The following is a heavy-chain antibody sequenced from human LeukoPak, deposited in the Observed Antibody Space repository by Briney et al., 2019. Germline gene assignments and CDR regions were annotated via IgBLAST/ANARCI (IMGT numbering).Heavy chain of an antibody. Sequence: SETLSLTCTVSGGSISSYYWSWIRQPAGKGLGWIGRIYTSGSTNYNPSLKSRVTMSVDTSKNQFSLKLSSVTAADTAVYYCARGGILTGYIDYWGQGTLVTASS. D-gene: IGHD3-9*01. CDR1: GGSISSYY. CDR3: ARGGILTGYIDY. J-gene: IGHJ4*02. V-gene: IGHV4-4*07. CDR2: IYTSGST.